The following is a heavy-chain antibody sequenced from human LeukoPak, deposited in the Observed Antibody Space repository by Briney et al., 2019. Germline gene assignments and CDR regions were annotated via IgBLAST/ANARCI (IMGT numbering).Heavy chain of an antibody. CDR3: ARGQYVLRYFDWLSYGMDV. CDR1: GGSFSGYY. CDR2: INHSGST. Sequence: SETLSLTCAVYGGSFSGYYWSWIRQPPGKGLEWIGEINHSGSTNYNPSLKSRVTISVDTSKNQFSLKLSSVTAADTAVYYCARGQYVLRYFDWLSYGMDVWGQGTTATVSS. J-gene: IGHJ6*02. D-gene: IGHD3-9*01. V-gene: IGHV4-34*01.